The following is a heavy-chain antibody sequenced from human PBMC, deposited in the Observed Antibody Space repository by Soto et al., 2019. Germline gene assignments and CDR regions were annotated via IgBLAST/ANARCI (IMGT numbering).Heavy chain of an antibody. V-gene: IGHV1-8*01. CDR3: ARVNGYCSSTSCYDAFDI. CDR2: MNPNSGNT. CDR1: GYTFTSYD. Sequence: ASVKVSCKASGYTFTSYDINWVRQATGQGLEWMGWMNPNSGNTGYAQKFQGRVTMTRNTSISTAYMELSSLRSEDTAVYYRARVNGYCSSTSCYDAFDIWGQGTMVTVSS. D-gene: IGHD2-2*01. J-gene: IGHJ3*02.